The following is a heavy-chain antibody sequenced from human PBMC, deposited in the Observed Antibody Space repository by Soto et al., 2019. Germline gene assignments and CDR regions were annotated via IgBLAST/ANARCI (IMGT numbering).Heavy chain of an antibody. CDR2: IYYSGST. Sequence: PSETLSLTCTVSGGSISSSSYYWGWIRQPPGKGLEWIGSIYYSGSTYYNPSLKSRVTISVDTSKNQFSLKLSPVTAADTAVYYCARMEGAFDIWGQGTMVTVSS. V-gene: IGHV4-39*01. J-gene: IGHJ3*02. CDR3: ARMEGAFDI. CDR1: GGSISSSSYY. D-gene: IGHD3-3*01.